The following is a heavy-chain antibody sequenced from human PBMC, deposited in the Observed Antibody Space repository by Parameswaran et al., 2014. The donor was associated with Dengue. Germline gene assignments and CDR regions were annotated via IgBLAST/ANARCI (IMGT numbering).Heavy chain of an antibody. CDR2: ISGDGGST. J-gene: IGHJ4*02. Sequence: WIRQPPGKGLEWVSLISGDGGSTYYADSVKGRFTISRDNSKNSLYLQMSSLRTEDTALYYCAKEMGPREGATPDYWGQGTLVTVSS. V-gene: IGHV3-43*02. D-gene: IGHD1-14*01. CDR3: AKEMGPREGATPDY.